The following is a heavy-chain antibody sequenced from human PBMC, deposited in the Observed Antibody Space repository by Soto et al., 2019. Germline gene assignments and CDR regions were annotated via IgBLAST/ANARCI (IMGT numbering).Heavy chain of an antibody. CDR3: AKDQVITMIVVVIGYFDY. D-gene: IGHD3-22*01. CDR2: ISGSGGST. J-gene: IGHJ4*02. CDR1: GFTFSSYA. V-gene: IGHV3-23*01. Sequence: EVQLLESGGGLVQPGGSLRLSCAASGFTFSSYAMSWVRQAPGKGLEWVSAISGSGGSTYYADSVKGRFTISRDNSKHTLYLQMNSLRAEDTAVYYCAKDQVITMIVVVIGYFDYWGQGTLVTVSS.